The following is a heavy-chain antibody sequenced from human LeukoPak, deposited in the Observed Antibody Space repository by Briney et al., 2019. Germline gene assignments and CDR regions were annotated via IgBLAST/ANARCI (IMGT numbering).Heavy chain of an antibody. D-gene: IGHD3-22*01. Sequence: PSETLSLTCTVSGGSISRGGYYWNWIRQHPREGLEWIGYFYYSRTTSYNPSLKSRATISVDTSKNQFSLKLSSVTAADTALYYCARSHYYDSSGSQNNWFDPWGQGTLVTVSS. V-gene: IGHV4-31*03. J-gene: IGHJ5*02. CDR1: GGSISRGGYY. CDR2: FYYSRTT. CDR3: ARSHYYDSSGSQNNWFDP.